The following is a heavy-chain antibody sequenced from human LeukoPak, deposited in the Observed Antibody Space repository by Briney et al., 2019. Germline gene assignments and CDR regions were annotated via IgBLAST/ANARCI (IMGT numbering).Heavy chain of an antibody. J-gene: IGHJ4*02. Sequence: HPGGSLRLSCAASGFTFSSYSMNWVRQAPGKGLEWVSYISSGSSTIYYADSVKGRFSISRDNAKNSLHLQMDSLRDEDTAVYYCARDYIFCLDYWGQGTLVTVSS. D-gene: IGHD3-3*02. CDR3: ARDYIFCLDY. V-gene: IGHV3-48*02. CDR1: GFTFSSYS. CDR2: ISSGSSTI.